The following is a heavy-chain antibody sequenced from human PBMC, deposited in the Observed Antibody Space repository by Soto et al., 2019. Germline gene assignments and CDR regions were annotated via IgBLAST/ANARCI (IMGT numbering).Heavy chain of an antibody. V-gene: IGHV1-69*01. CDR2: IVPISGTV. J-gene: IGHJ4*02. Sequence: QAQLVQSGAEVKKPGSSVRVSCQASGGTLSSSPVISWVRQAPGQGLEWMGGIVPISGTVNYTQMFQCRVTITAYESTKTVYMDLHSLRSEDTDVYYCARGGFSGSYFAYWGQGTLVTVSS. D-gene: IGHD1-26*01. CDR1: GGTLSSSP. CDR3: ARGGFSGSYFAY.